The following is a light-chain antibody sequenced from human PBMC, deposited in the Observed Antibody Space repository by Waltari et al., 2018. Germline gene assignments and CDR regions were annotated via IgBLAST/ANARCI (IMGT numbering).Light chain of an antibody. CDR1: QSVTNN. J-gene: IGKJ4*01. CDR2: RAS. V-gene: IGKV3-15*01. CDR3: QQYHDSPRT. Sequence: EIVLTQSPATLSLSPGERATLSCRASQSVTNNLAWYQQKPGQAPRLLIYRASTRATSIPARISGSGSGTEFTLTISSLQSEDFALYYCQQYHDSPRTFGGGTKVEI.